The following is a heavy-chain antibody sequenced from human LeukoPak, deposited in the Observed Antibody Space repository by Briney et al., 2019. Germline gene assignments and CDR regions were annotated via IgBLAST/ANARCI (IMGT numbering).Heavy chain of an antibody. Sequence: GGSLRLSCAASGFTFSSYWMSWVHQAPGKGLEWVANIKQDGSEKYYVDSVKGRFTISRDNAKNSLYLQMNSLRAEGTAVYYCARKGHSYLIYYFDYWGQGTLVTVSS. CDR3: ARKGHSYLIYYFDY. CDR2: IKQDGSEK. V-gene: IGHV3-7*01. J-gene: IGHJ4*02. D-gene: IGHD5-18*01. CDR1: GFTFSSYW.